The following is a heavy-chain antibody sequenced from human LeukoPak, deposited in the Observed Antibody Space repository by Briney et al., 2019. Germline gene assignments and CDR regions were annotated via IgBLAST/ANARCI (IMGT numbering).Heavy chain of an antibody. Sequence: GGSLRLSCAASGFIFGSYAVHWVRQAPGKGLEWVAVILYDGSNKYYADSVKGRFTISRDNSKSTLSLQMNSLRAEDTAVYYCARSTPPGARGMDVWGKGTTVTVSS. CDR2: ILYDGSNK. CDR3: ARSTPPGARGMDV. J-gene: IGHJ6*04. V-gene: IGHV3-30*04. D-gene: IGHD2-2*01. CDR1: GFIFGSYA.